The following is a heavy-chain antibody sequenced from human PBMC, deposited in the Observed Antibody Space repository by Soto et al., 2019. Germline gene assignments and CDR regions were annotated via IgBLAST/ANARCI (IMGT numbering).Heavy chain of an antibody. D-gene: IGHD3-3*01. V-gene: IGHV4-31*03. CDR1: GGSISSGGYY. J-gene: IGHJ3*02. CDR3: ARDSASITIFGVTYHDAFDI. Sequence: PSETLSLTCTVSGGSISSGGYYWSWIRQHPGKGLEWIGYIYYSGSTYYNPSLKSRVTISVDTSKNQFSLKLSSVTAADTAVYYCARDSASITIFGVTYHDAFDIWGQGTMVTVSS. CDR2: IYYSGST.